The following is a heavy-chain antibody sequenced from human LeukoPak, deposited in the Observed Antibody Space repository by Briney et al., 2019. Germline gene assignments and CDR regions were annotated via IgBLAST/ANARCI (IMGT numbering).Heavy chain of an antibody. V-gene: IGHV4-39*01. CDR2: IYYSGST. CDR1: GGSTSSSSYY. J-gene: IGHJ6*03. D-gene: IGHD4-11*01. Sequence: PSETLSLTCTVSGGSTSSSSYYWDWIRQPPGKGLEWIGSIYYSGSTYYNPSLKSRVTISVDTSKNQFSLKLSSVTAADTAVYYCARRRTGSNYVYYYYYMDVWGKGTMVTVSS. CDR3: ARRRTGSNYVYYYYYMDV.